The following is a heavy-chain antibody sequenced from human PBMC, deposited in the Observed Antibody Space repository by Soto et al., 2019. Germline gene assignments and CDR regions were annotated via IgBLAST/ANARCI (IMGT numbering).Heavy chain of an antibody. D-gene: IGHD2-8*01. V-gene: IGHV1-69*06. J-gene: IGHJ4*02. CDR1: GGTFTTNS. CDR2: IIPVVGTT. Sequence: QVQLVQSGAEVKKPGSSVKVSCKASGGTFTTNSLNWVRQAPGQGLEWMGGIIPVVGTTKYAQKYQDRVTITGDKSTNTAYMELSSLRSDDTAVYYCARGLLYATAYFDYCGQGTPVTVSS. CDR3: ARGLLYATAYFDY.